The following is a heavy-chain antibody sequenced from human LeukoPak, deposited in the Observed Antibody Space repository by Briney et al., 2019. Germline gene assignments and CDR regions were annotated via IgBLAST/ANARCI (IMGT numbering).Heavy chain of an antibody. V-gene: IGHV4-4*07. CDR2: IYTSGST. Sequence: SETLSLTCTVSGGSISSYYWSWIRQPAGKGLEWIGRIYTSGSTNYNPSLKSRVTMSVDTSKNQFSLKLSSVTAADTAVYYCARGGVRGVMSRGGFDPWGQGTLVTVSS. CDR1: GGSISSYY. CDR3: ARGGVRGVMSRGGFDP. D-gene: IGHD3-10*01. J-gene: IGHJ5*02.